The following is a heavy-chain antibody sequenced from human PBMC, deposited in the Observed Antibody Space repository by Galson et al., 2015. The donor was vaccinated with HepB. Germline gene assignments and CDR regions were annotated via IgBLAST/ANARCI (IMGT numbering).Heavy chain of an antibody. CDR2: IYSGGST. J-gene: IGHJ3*02. Sequence: SLRLSCAASGFTVSSNYMSWVRQAPGKGLEWVSVIYSGGSTYYADSVKGRFTISRDNSKNTLYLQMNSLRAEDTAVYYCAKDNSVGAFDIWGQGTMVTVSS. CDR3: AKDNSVGAFDI. D-gene: IGHD4-23*01. V-gene: IGHV3-53*05. CDR1: GFTVSSNY.